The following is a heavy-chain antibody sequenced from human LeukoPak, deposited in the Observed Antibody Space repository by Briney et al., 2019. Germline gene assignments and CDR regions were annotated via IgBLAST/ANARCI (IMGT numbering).Heavy chain of an antibody. CDR1: GFTFDDYA. CDR2: ISWNSGST. Sequence: GGSLTLSCAAYGFTFDDYAMHWVRQPPGKGLEWVSGISWNSGSTGYADSVKGRFTISREHAKNSLYLQMNSRRAEDTALYFCAKDMRLYYDSSGFDYWGQGTLVTVSS. D-gene: IGHD3-22*01. CDR3: AKDMRLYYDSSGFDY. V-gene: IGHV3-9*01. J-gene: IGHJ4*02.